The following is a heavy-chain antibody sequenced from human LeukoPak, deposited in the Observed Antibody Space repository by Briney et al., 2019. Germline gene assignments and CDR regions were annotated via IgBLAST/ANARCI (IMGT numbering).Heavy chain of an antibody. V-gene: IGHV3-64*01. Sequence: GGSLRLSCAASGFTFSRYAMHWVRQAPGKGLEYVSAISSNGGSTYYANSVKGRFTISRDNSKNTLYLQMGSLRAEDMAVYYCAAGRGTTAFDYWGQGTLVTVSS. D-gene: IGHD1-1*01. J-gene: IGHJ4*02. CDR2: ISSNGGST. CDR3: AAGRGTTAFDY. CDR1: GFTFSRYA.